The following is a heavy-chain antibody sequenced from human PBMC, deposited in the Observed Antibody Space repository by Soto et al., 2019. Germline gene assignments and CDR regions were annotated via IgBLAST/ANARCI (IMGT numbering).Heavy chain of an antibody. V-gene: IGHV3-30*18. CDR1: GFTFSSYG. CDR2: ISYDGSNK. D-gene: IGHD3-10*01. J-gene: IGHJ4*02. Sequence: GGSLRLSCAASGFTFSSYGMHWVRQAPGKGLEWVAVISYDGSNKYYADSVKGRFTISRDNSKNTLYLQMNSLRAEDTAVYYCAKDYYGSGSYYSPSHFDYWGQGTLVTVSS. CDR3: AKDYYGSGSYYSPSHFDY.